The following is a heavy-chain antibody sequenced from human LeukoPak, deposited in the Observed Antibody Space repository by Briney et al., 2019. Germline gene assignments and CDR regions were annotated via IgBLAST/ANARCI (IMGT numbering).Heavy chain of an antibody. J-gene: IGHJ6*03. V-gene: IGHV1-69*05. D-gene: IGHD3-10*01. Sequence: ASVKVSCTASGGTFSSYAISWVRQAPGQGLEWMGGIIPIFGTANYAQKLQGRVTMTTDTSTSTAYMELRSLRSEDTAVYYCAADLTTMVRGVTDYYMDVWGKGTTVTISS. CDR3: AADLTTMVRGVTDYYMDV. CDR1: GGTFSSYA. CDR2: IIPIFGTA.